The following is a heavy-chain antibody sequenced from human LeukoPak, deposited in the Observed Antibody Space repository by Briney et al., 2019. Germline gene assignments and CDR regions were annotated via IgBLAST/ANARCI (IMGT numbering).Heavy chain of an antibody. CDR2: ISGSGGST. CDR3: ATLSQIVVVPAANNNWFDP. CDR1: GFTFSSYA. Sequence: GGSLRLSCAASGFTFSSYAMSWVRQAPGKGLEWVLAISGSGGSTCYADSVKGRFTISRDNAKNSLYLQMNSLRAEDTAVYYCATLSQIVVVPAANNNWFDPWGQGTLVTVSS. D-gene: IGHD2-2*01. J-gene: IGHJ5*02. V-gene: IGHV3-23*01.